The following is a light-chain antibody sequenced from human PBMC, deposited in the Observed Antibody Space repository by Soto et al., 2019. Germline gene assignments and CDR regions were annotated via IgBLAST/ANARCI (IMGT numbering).Light chain of an antibody. CDR1: QSISSY. CDR2: AAS. CDR3: QQSYSTLWT. V-gene: IGKV1-39*01. Sequence: DIQMTQSPSSLSASVGDRVTITCRASQSISSYLNWYQQKPGKAPTLLIYAASSLQSGVPSRFSGSGSGTDFTLNISSLQPEDFATYYCQQSYSTLWTFGQGTKVEIK. J-gene: IGKJ1*01.